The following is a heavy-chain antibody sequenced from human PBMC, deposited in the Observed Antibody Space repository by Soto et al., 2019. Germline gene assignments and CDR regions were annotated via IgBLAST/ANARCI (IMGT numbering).Heavy chain of an antibody. CDR3: ATLPPRIVVVVLPIPT. CDR1: GASISSTNW. CDR2: IYHTGST. V-gene: IGHV4-4*02. Sequence: QVQLQESGPRLVKPSGTLSLTCAVSGASISSTNWWTWVSQPPGKGLEWIGEIYHTGSTKYNPSLKSRVTISLDKSNNPFSLNLSSVTAADTAVYYCATLPPRIVVVVLPIPTWGQGTLVTVSS. D-gene: IGHD2-15*01. J-gene: IGHJ4*02.